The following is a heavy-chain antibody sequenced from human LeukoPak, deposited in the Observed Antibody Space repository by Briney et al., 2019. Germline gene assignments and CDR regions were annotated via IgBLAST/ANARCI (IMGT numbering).Heavy chain of an antibody. CDR3: ARHYDFWSGYWYY. D-gene: IGHD3-3*01. V-gene: IGHV4-39*01. Sequence: SETLSLTCTVSGGSTSSSSYYWGWIRQPPGKGLEWIGSIYYSGSTYYNPSLKSRVTISVDTSKNQFSLKLSSVTAADTAVYYCARHYDFWSGYWYYWGQGTLVTVSS. CDR2: IYYSGST. J-gene: IGHJ4*02. CDR1: GGSTSSSSYY.